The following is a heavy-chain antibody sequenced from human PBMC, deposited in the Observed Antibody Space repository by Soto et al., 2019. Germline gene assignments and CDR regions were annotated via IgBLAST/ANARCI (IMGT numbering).Heavy chain of an antibody. CDR1: GFTFSSYA. D-gene: IGHD4-4*01. J-gene: IGHJ6*02. CDR3: AKDARQLTVTKSRSRYYYYGMDV. CDR2: ISGSGGST. V-gene: IGHV3-23*01. Sequence: EVQLLESGGGLVQPGGSLRLSCAASGFTFSSYAMSWVRQAPGKGLEWVSAISGSGGSTYYADSVKGRFTISRDNSKNTLYLQMNSLRAEDTAVYYCAKDARQLTVTKSRSRYYYYGMDVWGQGTTVTVSS.